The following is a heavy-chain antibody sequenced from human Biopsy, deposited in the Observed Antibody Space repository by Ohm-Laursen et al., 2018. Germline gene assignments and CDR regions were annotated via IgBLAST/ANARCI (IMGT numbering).Heavy chain of an antibody. J-gene: IGHJ5*02. CDR2: VYNGGIT. CDR3: ARHRGGMPSSGNWFDH. CDR1: GGSIISYY. V-gene: IGHV4-59*08. Sequence: DTLSLTCRVSGGSIISYYWTWIRQPPGKGLEWIGHVYNGGITNYNPSLKSRVTISVDMSKNQFSLELTSVAAADTAVYYCARHRGGMPSSGNWFDHWGQGTLVTVSS. D-gene: IGHD2-2*01.